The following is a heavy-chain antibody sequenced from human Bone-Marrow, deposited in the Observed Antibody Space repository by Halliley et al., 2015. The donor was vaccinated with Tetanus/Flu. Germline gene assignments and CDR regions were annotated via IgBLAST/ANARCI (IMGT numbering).Heavy chain of an antibody. J-gene: IGHJ5*02. CDR3: ARVPHNWFAP. V-gene: IGHV4-34*01. CDR1: GGSFSLYF. Sequence: TLSLTCDVYGGSFSLYFWTWVRQPPGKGLEWIGESNHSGTSTYNSSLESRVTISVDTSKNQFSLKLTSVTAADTAVYYCARVPHNWFAPWGQGTLVTVSS. CDR2: SNHSGTS.